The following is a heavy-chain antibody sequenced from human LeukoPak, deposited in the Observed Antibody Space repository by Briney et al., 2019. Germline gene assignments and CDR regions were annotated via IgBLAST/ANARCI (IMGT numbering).Heavy chain of an antibody. J-gene: IGHJ6*02. CDR1: GFTFSSYA. V-gene: IGHV3-23*01. D-gene: IGHD3-22*01. CDR2: ISGSGGST. CDR3: ARDRNYYDSRPSMDV. Sequence: PGGSLRLSCAASGFTFSSYAMSWVRQAPGKGLEWVSAISGSGGSTYYADSVKGRFTISRDNSKNTLYLQMNSLRAEDTAVYYCARDRNYYDSRPSMDVWGQGSTVTVSS.